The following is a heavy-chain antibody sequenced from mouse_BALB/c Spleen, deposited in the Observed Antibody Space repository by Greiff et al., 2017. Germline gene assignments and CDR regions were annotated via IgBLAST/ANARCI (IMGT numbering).Heavy chain of an antibody. J-gene: IGHJ3*01. D-gene: IGHD2-14*01. CDR2: IYPGNSDT. CDR3: TRTYRYTPAWFAY. Sequence: VQLQQPGAELVKPGASVKLSCKASGYTFTSYWMHWVKQRPGQGLEWIGAIYPGNSDTSYNQKFKGKAKLTAVTSTSTAYMELSSLTNEDSAVYYCTRTYRYTPAWFAYWGQGTLVTVSA. V-gene: IGHV1-5*01. CDR1: GYTFTSYW.